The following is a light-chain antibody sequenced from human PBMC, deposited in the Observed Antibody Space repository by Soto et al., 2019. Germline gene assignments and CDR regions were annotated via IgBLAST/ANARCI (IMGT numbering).Light chain of an antibody. CDR1: ASDIGSNF. V-gene: IGLV1-51*01. CDR3: GSWDSSLSAYV. CDR2: DND. Sequence: QSPLTQPPSVSAAPGQKVTISCSGSASDIGSNFVCWYQHLPGTAPKLLIYDNDKRPSGIPDRFSGSKSGTSATLGITGFQTGDEADYYCGSWDSSLSAYVFGTGTKVTVL. J-gene: IGLJ1*01.